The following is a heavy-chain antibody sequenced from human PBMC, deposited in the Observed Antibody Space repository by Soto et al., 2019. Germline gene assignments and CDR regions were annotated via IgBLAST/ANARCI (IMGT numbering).Heavy chain of an antibody. CDR1: GFTFNAYA. J-gene: IGHJ4*02. CDR2: IGGSGGNR. D-gene: IGHD4-4*01. V-gene: IGHV3-23*01. Sequence: EVPLLESGGGLVQPGGSLRLSCAASGFTFNAYAMTWVRQAPGKGMAWVSAIGGSGGNRYYADSVRGRFTISRDNSKDTVDRQMNSLRVEDTAVYYCARVASDYINSVDNWGQGILVTVSS. CDR3: ARVASDYINSVDN.